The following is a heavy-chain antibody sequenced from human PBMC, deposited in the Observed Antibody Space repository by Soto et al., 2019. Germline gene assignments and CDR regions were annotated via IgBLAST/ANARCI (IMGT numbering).Heavy chain of an antibody. J-gene: IGHJ5*02. CDR1: GFTFDDYA. D-gene: IGHD2-15*01. CDR2: ISWNSGSI. Sequence: EVQLVESGGGLVQPGRSLRLSCAASGFTFDDYAMHWVRQAPGKGLEWVSGISWNSGSIGYADSVKGRFTISRDNAKNSLYLQMNSLRAEDTALYYCAKEVGCSGGSCSSEFDPWGQGTLVTVSS. CDR3: AKEVGCSGGSCSSEFDP. V-gene: IGHV3-9*01.